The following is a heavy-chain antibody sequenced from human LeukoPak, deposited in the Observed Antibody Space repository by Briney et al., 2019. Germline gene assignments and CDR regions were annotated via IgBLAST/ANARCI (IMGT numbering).Heavy chain of an antibody. J-gene: IGHJ6*02. Sequence: GESLKISCKGSGYGFTNTWTVWGGKLPGKALEWMGIIYPGDSDPRYSPSFQGQVTISADKSISTAYLQWSSLKASDTAMYYCARRTYDYDSSGNCVGSGCYFYGMDVWGQGTTVTVSS. D-gene: IGHD3-22*01. CDR1: GYGFTNTW. CDR3: ARRTYDYDSSGNCVGSGCYFYGMDV. V-gene: IGHV5-51*01. CDR2: IYPGDSDP.